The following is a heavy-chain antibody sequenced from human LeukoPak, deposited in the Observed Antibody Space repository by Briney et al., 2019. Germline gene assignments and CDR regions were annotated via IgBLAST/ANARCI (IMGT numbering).Heavy chain of an antibody. CDR2: IIPIFGTA. CDR3: ARLYTYNDSSGYYTHLRAFDI. Sequence: SVKVSCKASGGTFSSYAISWVRQAPGQGLEWMGGIIPIFGTANYAQKFQGRVTITADESTSTAYMELSSLRSEDTAVYYCARLYTYNDSSGYYTHLRAFDIWGQGTMVTVSS. D-gene: IGHD3-22*01. CDR1: GGTFSSYA. V-gene: IGHV1-69*13. J-gene: IGHJ3*02.